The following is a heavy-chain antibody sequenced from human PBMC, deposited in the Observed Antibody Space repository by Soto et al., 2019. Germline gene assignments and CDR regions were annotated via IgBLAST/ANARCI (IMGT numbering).Heavy chain of an antibody. CDR3: AQDRGWGVVSPSHDY. CDR1: GFTFRNFV. J-gene: IGHJ4*02. CDR2: IRGSGGET. D-gene: IGHD2-21*01. Sequence: EVQLLESGGGLVQPGGSLRVSCAASGFTFRNFVMSWVRQAPGKGLEWVSAIRGSGGETFYADSVKGRFTISRDNSRNTLYLQMNSLSDEDTALYFCAQDRGWGVVSPSHDYWGRGTLVTVSS. V-gene: IGHV3-23*01.